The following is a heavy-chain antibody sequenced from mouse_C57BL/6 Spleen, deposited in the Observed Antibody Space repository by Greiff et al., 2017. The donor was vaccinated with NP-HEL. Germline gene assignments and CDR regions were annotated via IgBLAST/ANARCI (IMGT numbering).Heavy chain of an antibody. Sequence: VQLQQPGAELVKPGASVKLSCKASGYTFTSYWMHWVKQRPGQGLEWIGMIHPNSGSNNYNEKFKSKATLTVDKSSSTAYMQLSSLTSEDSAVYYCARYYGYDRGFAYWGQGTLVTVSA. CDR1: GYTFTSYW. CDR3: ARYYGYDRGFAY. CDR2: IHPNSGSN. D-gene: IGHD2-2*01. V-gene: IGHV1-64*01. J-gene: IGHJ3*01.